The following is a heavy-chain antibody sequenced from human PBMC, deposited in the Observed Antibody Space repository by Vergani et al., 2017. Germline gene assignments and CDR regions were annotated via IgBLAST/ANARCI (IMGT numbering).Heavy chain of an antibody. Sequence: EVQLLESGGGLVQPGGSLRPSCAAPGFTFSSYAMSWVRQAPGKGLEWVSAISGSGGSTYYADSVKGRFTISRDNSKNTLDLQMNSLRAADTAVYYCAKDRGLGPHFDYWGQGTLVTVSS. CDR1: GFTFSSYA. CDR3: AKDRGLGPHFDY. V-gene: IGHV3-23*01. CDR2: ISGSGGST. D-gene: IGHD3-10*01. J-gene: IGHJ4*02.